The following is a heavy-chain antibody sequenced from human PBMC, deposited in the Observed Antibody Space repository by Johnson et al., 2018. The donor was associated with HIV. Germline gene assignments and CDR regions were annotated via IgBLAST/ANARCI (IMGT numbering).Heavy chain of an antibody. D-gene: IGHD3-10*01. CDR1: EFTFSNYD. CDR2: IGSAGDT. J-gene: IGHJ3*02. Sequence: VQLVESGGGLVQPGGSLRLSCAASEFTFSNYDMHWVRQATGKGLEWVSAIGSAGDTYYPGSVKGRFTISRENAKNSLYLQMNSLTAGDTAVYYCARGYYYGSGSYYNSGACDIWGQGTMVTVSS. CDR3: ARGYYYGSGSYYNSGACDI. V-gene: IGHV3-13*01.